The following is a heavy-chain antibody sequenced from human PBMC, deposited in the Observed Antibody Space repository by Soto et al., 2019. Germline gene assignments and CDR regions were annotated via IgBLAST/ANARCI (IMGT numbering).Heavy chain of an antibody. CDR3: ASGGGYCSSTSCYSADY. D-gene: IGHD2-2*01. Sequence: EVQLVESGGGLVQPGGSLRLSCAASGFTVSSNYMSWVRQAPGKGLEWVSVIYSGGSTYYADSVKGRFTISRDNSKHTLYLQMNSLRAEDTAVYYCASGGGYCSSTSCYSADYWGQGTLVTVSS. V-gene: IGHV3-66*01. CDR1: GFTVSSNY. J-gene: IGHJ4*02. CDR2: IYSGGST.